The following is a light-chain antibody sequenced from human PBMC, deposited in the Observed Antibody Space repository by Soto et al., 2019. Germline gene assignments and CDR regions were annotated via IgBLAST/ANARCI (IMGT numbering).Light chain of an antibody. J-gene: IGLJ1*01. V-gene: IGLV1-47*01. CDR2: RNS. CDR3: AAWDDSLSGYV. CDR1: SSNIESNY. Sequence: QSVLTQPPSASGTPGQKVTISCSGSSSNIESNYVYWYQHLPGTAPKLLIYRNSQRPSGVPDRFSGSKSGTSASLAISGLRSEDGADYYCAAWDDSLSGYVFGPGTKLTVL.